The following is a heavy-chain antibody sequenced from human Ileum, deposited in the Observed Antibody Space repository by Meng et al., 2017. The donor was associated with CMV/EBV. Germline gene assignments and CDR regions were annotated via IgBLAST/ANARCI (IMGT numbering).Heavy chain of an antibody. V-gene: IGHV1-2*02. D-gene: IGHD1-1*01. CDR1: GYTFTANH. Sequence: QVLFVQSGTEVKNPGGSVTLSCQTSGYTFTANHLHWVRQAPGQGLEWMGWIYPRKCDTYFAQNVQDRVTMTRDTSITTAYMELSSLPSNDTAIYYCVRENWYYDFWGQGTLVTVSS. J-gene: IGHJ4*02. CDR2: IYPRKCDT. CDR3: VRENWYYDF.